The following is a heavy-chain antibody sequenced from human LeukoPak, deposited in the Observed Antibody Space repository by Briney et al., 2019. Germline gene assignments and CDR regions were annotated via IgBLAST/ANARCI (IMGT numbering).Heavy chain of an antibody. CDR3: AKFGGIAAAGTYYGMDV. V-gene: IGHV3-23*01. D-gene: IGHD6-13*01. J-gene: IGHJ6*02. CDR1: GFTCSSYA. Sequence: PAGSLRFSCAASGFTCSSYAMSWLPQGPGKGLEGVSAISGSGGSTYYADSVKGRLTISRDNSKNTLYLQMNSLRAEDTAVYYCAKFGGIAAAGTYYGMDVWGQGTTVTVSS. CDR2: ISGSGGST.